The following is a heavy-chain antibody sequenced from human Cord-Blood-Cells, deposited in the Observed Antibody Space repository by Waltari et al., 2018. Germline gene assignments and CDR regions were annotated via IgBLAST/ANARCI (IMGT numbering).Heavy chain of an antibody. J-gene: IGHJ6*02. Sequence: EVQLLESGGGLVQPGGSLRLSCAASGFTFSSYAMSWVRQAPGKGVEWVSASSGSGGSTYYADSVKGRFTISRDNSKNTLYLQMNSLRAEDTAVYYCPIAVAGCYYYYGMDVWGQGTTVTVSS. CDR3: PIAVAGCYYYYGMDV. D-gene: IGHD6-19*01. CDR1: GFTFSSYA. V-gene: IGHV3-23*01. CDR2: SSGSGGST.